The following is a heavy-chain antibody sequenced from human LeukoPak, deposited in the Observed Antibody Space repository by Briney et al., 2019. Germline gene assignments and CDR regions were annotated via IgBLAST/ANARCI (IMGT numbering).Heavy chain of an antibody. Sequence: GGSLRLSCAASGFTLSSYSMNWVRQAPGKGLEWVSVIYSGGSTYYADSVRGRFTISRDNSKNTLYLQMNSLRAEDTAVYYCARDSSGSSTFDYWGQGTLVTVSS. V-gene: IGHV3-66*01. D-gene: IGHD3-10*01. CDR3: ARDSSGSSTFDY. J-gene: IGHJ4*02. CDR2: IYSGGST. CDR1: GFTLSSYS.